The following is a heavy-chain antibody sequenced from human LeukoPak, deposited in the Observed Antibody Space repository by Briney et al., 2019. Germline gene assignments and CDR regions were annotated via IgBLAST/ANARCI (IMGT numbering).Heavy chain of an antibody. J-gene: IGHJ4*02. V-gene: IGHV4-39*01. D-gene: IGHD2-2*01. CDR3: ARHGYCSSTSCYSSFDY. Sequence: SETLSLTCTVSGDSISSSSYYWGWIRQPPGKGLEWIGSIYYSGSTYYNPSLKSRVTISVDTSKNQFSLKLSSVTAADTAVYYCARHGYCSSTSCYSSFDYWGQGTLVTVSS. CDR2: IYYSGST. CDR1: GDSISSSSYY.